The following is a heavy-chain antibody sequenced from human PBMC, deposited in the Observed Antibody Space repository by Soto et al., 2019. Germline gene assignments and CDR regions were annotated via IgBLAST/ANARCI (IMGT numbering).Heavy chain of an antibody. D-gene: IGHD6-13*01. CDR2: TIIVGRRT. CDR3: ERLAKYSSRWYAD. J-gene: IGHJ4*02. V-gene: IGHV3-74*01. CDR1: GFTFSTLW. Sequence: PGGSRRLSCAASGFTFSTLWTHWVSQAPGKGRGWVSRTIIVGRRTSYAGSVKGRLTISRDNATNTPYLQMNRLRAEDTSVYYCERLAKYSSRWYADWGQGTLVTVSS.